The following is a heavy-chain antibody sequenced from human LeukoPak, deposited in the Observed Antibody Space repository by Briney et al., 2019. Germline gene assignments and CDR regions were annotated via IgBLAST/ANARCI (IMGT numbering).Heavy chain of an antibody. CDR1: GGSISSYY. CDR2: IYTSGST. J-gene: IGHJ4*02. Sequence: PSETLSPTCTVSGGSISSYYWSWIRQPAGKGLEWIGRIYTSGSTNYNSSFKSRVTMSVDTSKNQFSLKLSSVTAADTAVYYCARANGSGSYYNVRPIVYWGQGTLVTVSS. V-gene: IGHV4-4*07. D-gene: IGHD3-10*01. CDR3: ARANGSGSYYNVRPIVY.